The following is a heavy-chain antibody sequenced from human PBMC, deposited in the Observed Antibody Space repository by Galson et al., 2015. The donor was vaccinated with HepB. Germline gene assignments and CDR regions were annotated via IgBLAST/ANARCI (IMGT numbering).Heavy chain of an antibody. J-gene: IGHJ4*02. V-gene: IGHV3-7*03. Sequence: SLRLSCAASGFTFSGYWMSWVRQAPGKGLEWVASIKEDGSEKYYVDSVKGRFTISRDNAKNSLYLQMNSLRAEDTAMYYCARNGGIVGKFDDWGQGTLVTVSS. CDR3: ARNGGIVGKFDD. CDR1: GFTFSGYW. CDR2: IKEDGSEK. D-gene: IGHD2-15*01.